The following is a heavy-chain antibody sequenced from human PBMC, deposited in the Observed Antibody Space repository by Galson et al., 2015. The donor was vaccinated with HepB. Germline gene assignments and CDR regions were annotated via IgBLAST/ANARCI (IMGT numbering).Heavy chain of an antibody. J-gene: IGHJ4*02. V-gene: IGHV3-74*01. D-gene: IGHD1-26*01. CDR3: ARSGSYTPMNY. Sequence: SLRLSCAASGFTFSSYWMHWVRQAPGKGLVWVSRINSDGSSTSYADSVKGRFTISGDNAKNTLYLQMNSLRAEDTAVYYCARSGSYTPMNYWGQGTLVTVSS. CDR1: GFTFSSYW. CDR2: INSDGSST.